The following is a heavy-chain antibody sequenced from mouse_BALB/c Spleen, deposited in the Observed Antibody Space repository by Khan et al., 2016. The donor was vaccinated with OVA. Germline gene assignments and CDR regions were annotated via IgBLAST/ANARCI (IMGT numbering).Heavy chain of an antibody. J-gene: IGHJ2*01. CDR2: IDPSNGKP. CDR3: ARMASK. Sequence: VRLQQSGAELVKSGATVKLSCTASGLNIKDTYMHWLKQGPEQGLEWIGRIDPSNGKPKFDPKFQGQATITADTSSHTAYLQNSSLASEDTAVYYYARMASKWGQGPTLTVSS. CDR1: GLNIKDTY. V-gene: IGHV14-3*02.